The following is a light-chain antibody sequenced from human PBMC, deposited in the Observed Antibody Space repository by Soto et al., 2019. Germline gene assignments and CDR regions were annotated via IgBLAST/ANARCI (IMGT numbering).Light chain of an antibody. CDR2: DDR. J-gene: IGLJ2*01. CDR1: NIVTKS. Sequence: SYELTQPPSVAVAPGQPARITCAGTNIVTKSVHWDQQKPCQAPVLVVYDDRDRPSGIPERFSGSNSGNTASLTISRVEAVDEADYYCQVWHTRTVVFGGGTKLTVL. CDR3: QVWHTRTVV. V-gene: IGLV3-21*02.